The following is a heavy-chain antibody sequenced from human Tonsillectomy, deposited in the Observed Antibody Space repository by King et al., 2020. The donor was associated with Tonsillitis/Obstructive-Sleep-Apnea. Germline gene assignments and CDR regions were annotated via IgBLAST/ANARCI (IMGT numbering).Heavy chain of an antibody. J-gene: IGHJ4*02. D-gene: IGHD3-16*01. Sequence: VQLVESGGGVVQPGRSLRLSCAASGFTFSSYGMNWVRQAPGKGLEWVAVIWYDGSNKYYVDSVKGRFTISRDNSKNMLWLQMNSLRAEDTGVYYCARLGACRRFDYWGQGTLVTVSS. CDR2: IWYDGSNK. V-gene: IGHV3-33*01. CDR1: GFTFSSYG. CDR3: ARLGACRRFDY.